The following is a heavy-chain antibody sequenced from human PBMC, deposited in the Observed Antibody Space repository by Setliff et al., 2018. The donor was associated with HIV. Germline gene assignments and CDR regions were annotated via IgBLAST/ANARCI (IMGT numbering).Heavy chain of an antibody. J-gene: IGHJ6*02. CDR2: INAGDGDT. D-gene: IGHD4-4*01. CDR1: GYTFTNYA. CDR3: ARDSGDDYSDYYYYGMDV. V-gene: IGHV1-3*01. Sequence: ASVKVSCKASGYTFTNYAMHWVRQAPGQRLEWMGWINAGDGDTKYSQKFQGRVTFTWDTSASTAYMELSSLRSEDTALYYCARDSGDDYSDYYYYGMDVWGQGTTVTVSS.